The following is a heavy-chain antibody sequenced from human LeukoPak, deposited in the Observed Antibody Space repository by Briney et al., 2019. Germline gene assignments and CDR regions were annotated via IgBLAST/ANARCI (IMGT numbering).Heavy chain of an antibody. J-gene: IGHJ4*02. V-gene: IGHV1-2*02. CDR3: ARGLIAAAGTFDY. D-gene: IGHD6-13*01. CDR2: INPNSGGT. Sequence: GASVKVSCKASGYTFTGYYMHWVRQAPGQGLEWMGWINPNSGGTNYAQKFQGRVTMTRDTSISTAYMELSRLRSDDTAVYYCARGLIAAAGTFDYWGQGTLVTVSS. CDR1: GYTFTGYY.